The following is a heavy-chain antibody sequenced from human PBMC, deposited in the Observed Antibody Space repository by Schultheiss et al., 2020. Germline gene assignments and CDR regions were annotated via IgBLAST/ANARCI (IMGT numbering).Heavy chain of an antibody. Sequence: GESLKISCAASGFNFRGYWMHWVRQSPGEGLVWVSRINSDGRSTNYADFVKGRFTISRDNAKSTVYLQMNSLRAEDTAVYYCMTPVVIPPRWGQGNLVTVSS. D-gene: IGHD2-2*01. CDR2: INSDGRST. CDR1: GFNFRGYW. CDR3: MTPVVIPPR. V-gene: IGHV3-74*01. J-gene: IGHJ4*02.